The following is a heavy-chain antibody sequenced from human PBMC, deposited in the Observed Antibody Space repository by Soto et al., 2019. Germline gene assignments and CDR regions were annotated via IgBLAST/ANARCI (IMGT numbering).Heavy chain of an antibody. CDR2: IYWDEDK. CDR3: AHRPRGYAYYFDY. CDR1: GFSLSTRGVA. J-gene: IGHJ4*02. V-gene: IGHV2-5*02. D-gene: IGHD5-12*01. Sequence: QITLKESGPTLVKPTQTLTWTCTFSGFSLSTRGVAVGCFLQPPGKALGWLALIYWDEDKWYSPSLQSRPTITDDTSKNQVVLTITNMDPVDTATYYCAHRPRGYAYYFDYWGQGTLVTVSS.